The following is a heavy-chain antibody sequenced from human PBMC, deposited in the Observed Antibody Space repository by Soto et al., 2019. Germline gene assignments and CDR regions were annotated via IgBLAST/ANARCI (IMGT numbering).Heavy chain of an antibody. Sequence: LSLTCGVDGESFSAYYWNWIRQPPGKGLEWIGEINHSGNTNYNPSLKSRATISVDTSKNHFSLRMNSVTAADTAVYFCARGGGVFEQPSIRPTYMDVWGKGTTVTVSS. D-gene: IGHD3-16*01. CDR2: INHSGNT. CDR1: GESFSAYY. V-gene: IGHV4-34*01. J-gene: IGHJ6*03. CDR3: ARGGGVFEQPSIRPTYMDV.